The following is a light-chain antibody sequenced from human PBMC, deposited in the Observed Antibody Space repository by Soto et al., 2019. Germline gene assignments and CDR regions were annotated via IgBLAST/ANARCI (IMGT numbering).Light chain of an antibody. J-gene: IGKJ4*02. Sequence: EIVMTQSPATLSVSPGERASLSCRASQSVSSNLAWYQQKPGQTPRLLIYATSTRATCIPARFSGSGSGTEFTLAISSLQSEDFAVYYCQHYNNWRITIGGGTKVDIK. CDR3: QHYNNWRIT. CDR1: QSVSSN. CDR2: ATS. V-gene: IGKV3-15*01.